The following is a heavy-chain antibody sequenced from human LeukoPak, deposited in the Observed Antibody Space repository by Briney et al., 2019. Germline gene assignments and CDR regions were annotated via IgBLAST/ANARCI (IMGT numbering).Heavy chain of an antibody. V-gene: IGHV3-21*01. CDR2: ISSSSSYI. CDR3: ARLWQPNYGDCLDH. Sequence: GGSLRLSCAASGFTFSSYSMNWVRQAPGKGLEWVSSISSSSSYIYYADSVKGRFTISRDNAKNSLYLQMNSLRAEDTAVYYCARLWQPNYGDCLDHWGQGTLVTVSS. D-gene: IGHD4-17*01. J-gene: IGHJ4*02. CDR1: GFTFSSYS.